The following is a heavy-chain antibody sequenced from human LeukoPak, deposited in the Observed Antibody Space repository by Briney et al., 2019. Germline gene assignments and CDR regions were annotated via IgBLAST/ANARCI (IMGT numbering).Heavy chain of an antibody. J-gene: IGHJ4*02. CDR3: ARVNFDWLYATFDY. CDR1: GGSISSGGYY. CDR2: IYYSSST. V-gene: IGHV4-31*03. D-gene: IGHD3-9*01. Sequence: SQTLSLNCTVSGGSISSGGYYWRWIRQHPGKGLEWIGYIYYSSSTYYNRSLKTRATISVDTSKNQFSLKLSSVTAADTAVYYCARVNFDWLYATFDYCGQGTLVTVSS.